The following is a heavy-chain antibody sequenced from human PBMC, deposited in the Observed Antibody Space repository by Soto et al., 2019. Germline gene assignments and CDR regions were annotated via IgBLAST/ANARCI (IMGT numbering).Heavy chain of an antibody. Sequence: SXTLSFTCTVSGGSVRYGSYYWAWLRQPPGKGLEWIGHIYHSGSTIYNPSLKSRVTISIDTSKSQFSLNLNSMTAADTAVYYCAGYNWNYSFDTWGQGTLVTVS. CDR3: AGYNWNYSFDT. V-gene: IGHV4-61*01. CDR1: GGSVRYGSYY. CDR2: IYHSGST. J-gene: IGHJ5*02. D-gene: IGHD1-7*01.